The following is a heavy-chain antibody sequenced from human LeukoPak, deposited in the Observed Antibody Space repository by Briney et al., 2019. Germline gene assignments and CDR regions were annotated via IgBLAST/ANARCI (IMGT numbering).Heavy chain of an antibody. D-gene: IGHD3-16*02. CDR2: ISSSGSTI. CDR1: GFTFSDYY. CDR3: ARVLGYDYVWGSYRLPIDY. Sequence: GGSLRLSCAASGFTFSDYYMSWIRQAPGKGLEWVSYISSSGSTIYYADSVKGRFTISRDNAKNSLYLQMNSLRAEDTAVYYCARVLGYDYVWGSYRLPIDYWGQGTLVTVSS. V-gene: IGHV3-11*04. J-gene: IGHJ4*02.